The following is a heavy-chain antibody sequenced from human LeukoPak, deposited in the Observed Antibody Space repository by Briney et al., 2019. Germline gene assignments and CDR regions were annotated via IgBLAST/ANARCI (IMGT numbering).Heavy chain of an antibody. Sequence: PGGSLRLSCAASGFTFSSYEMNWVRQAPGKGLEWVSYISSSGSTIYYADSVKGRFTISRDNSKNTLYLQMISLRAEDTAVYYCARSPQEIFDFWGQGTLVTVSS. J-gene: IGHJ4*02. CDR2: ISSSGSTI. CDR1: GFTFSSYE. CDR3: ARSPQEIFDF. V-gene: IGHV3-48*03.